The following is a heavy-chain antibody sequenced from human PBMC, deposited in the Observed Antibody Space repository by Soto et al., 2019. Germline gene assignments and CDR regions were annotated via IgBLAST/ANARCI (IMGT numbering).Heavy chain of an antibody. J-gene: IGHJ6*02. CDR2: IYHSGST. CDR1: GGSISSGGYS. CDR3: ARGGDEVGYGMDV. D-gene: IGHD2-15*01. Sequence: QLQLQESGSGLVKPSQTLSLTCAVSGGSISSGGYSWSWIRQPPGKGLEWIGYIYHSGSTNYNPSLKGRVTISVDRSKNQFSLELSSVTAADTAVYYCARGGDEVGYGMDVWGQGTTVTVSS. V-gene: IGHV4-30-2*01.